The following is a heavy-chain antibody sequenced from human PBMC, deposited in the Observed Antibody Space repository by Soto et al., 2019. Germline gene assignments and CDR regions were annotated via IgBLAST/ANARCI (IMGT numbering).Heavy chain of an antibody. J-gene: IGHJ4*02. CDR2: IYHSGST. D-gene: IGHD5-12*01. Sequence: SETLSLTCAVSGYSISSGYYWGWIRQPPGKGLEWIGSIYHSGSTYYNPSLKSRVTISVDTSKNQFSLKLSSVTAADTAVYYCATEGPNGYIPYYIETWRQGVPVTVSS. CDR3: ATEGPNGYIPYYIET. V-gene: IGHV4-38-2*02. CDR1: GYSISSGYY.